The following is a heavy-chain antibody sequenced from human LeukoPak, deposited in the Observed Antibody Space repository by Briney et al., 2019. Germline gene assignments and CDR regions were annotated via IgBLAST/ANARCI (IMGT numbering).Heavy chain of an antibody. Sequence: PGGSLRLSCAASGFTFSSYWMTWVRQAPGKGLEWVAVISYDGSNKYYADSVKGRFTISRDNSKNTLYLQMNSLRAEDTAVYYCARSYSYGGIHYWGQGTLVTVSS. J-gene: IGHJ4*02. CDR2: ISYDGSNK. V-gene: IGHV3-30*03. D-gene: IGHD5-18*01. CDR1: GFTFSSYW. CDR3: ARSYSYGGIHY.